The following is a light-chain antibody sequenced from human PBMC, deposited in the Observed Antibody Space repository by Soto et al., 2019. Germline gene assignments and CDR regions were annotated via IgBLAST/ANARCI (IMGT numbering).Light chain of an antibody. J-gene: IGLJ1*01. CDR3: SSYTSSTDYV. Sequence: QSVLTQPASVSGSPGQSITISCTGTSSDVGTYNYVSWYQQHPGKAHKLIIYEVSNRPSGVSNRFSGSKSGNTASLTISGLQAEDEADYYCSSYTSSTDYVFGTGTKVTVL. V-gene: IGLV2-14*01. CDR1: SSDVGTYNY. CDR2: EVS.